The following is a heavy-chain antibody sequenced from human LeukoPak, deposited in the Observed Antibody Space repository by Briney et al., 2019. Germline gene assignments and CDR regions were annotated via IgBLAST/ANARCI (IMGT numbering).Heavy chain of an antibody. D-gene: IGHD5-12*01. CDR3: ARDRFVDIVATPFDY. CDR1: GFTFSSYW. CDR2: ISWNSGSI. J-gene: IGHJ4*02. V-gene: IGHV3-9*01. Sequence: GGSLRLSCAASGFTFSSYWMHWVRQAPGKGLEWVSGISWNSGSIDYADSLKGRFTISRDNAKNSLYLQMNSLRAEDTAVYYCARDRFVDIVATPFDYWGQGTLVTVSS.